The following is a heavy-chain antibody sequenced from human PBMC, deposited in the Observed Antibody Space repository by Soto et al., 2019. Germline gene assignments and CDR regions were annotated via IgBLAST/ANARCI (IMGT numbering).Heavy chain of an antibody. D-gene: IGHD1-26*01. CDR3: GRGRSGQIVVFY. CDR1: GYTFTGHY. V-gene: IGHV1-2*02. CDR2: IGPESGAT. Sequence: ASVKVSCKASGYTFTGHYIHWVRQAPEQGPEWMGEIGPESGATRYAQRFQGRVTMTRDTSITTVYMELNNLSPDDTAVYYCGRGRSGQIVVFYWGQGTPVTVS. J-gene: IGHJ4*02.